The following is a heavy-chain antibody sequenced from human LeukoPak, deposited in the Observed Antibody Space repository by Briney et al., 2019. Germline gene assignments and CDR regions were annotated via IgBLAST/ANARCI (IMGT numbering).Heavy chain of an antibody. CDR3: ATGLRGYSGYAFPNFDY. CDR2: FDPEDGET. CDR1: GYTLTELS. Sequence: ASVKVSCKVSGYTLTELSMHWVRQAPGKGLEWMGGFDPEDGETIYAQKFQGRVTMTEDTSTDTAYMELSSLRSEDTAVYYCATGLRGYSGYAFPNFDYWGQGTLVTVSS. V-gene: IGHV1-24*01. J-gene: IGHJ4*02. D-gene: IGHD5-12*01.